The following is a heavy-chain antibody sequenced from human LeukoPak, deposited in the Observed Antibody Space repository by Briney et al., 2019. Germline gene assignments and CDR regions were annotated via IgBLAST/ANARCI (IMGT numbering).Heavy chain of an antibody. Sequence: GGYLRLSCAASGFTFSSYWMSWVRKAQGKGLEGVANIKQDGSEKYYVDSVKGRFTISRANAKNSLDLQMNSLRAEDTAVYYCARGQEVSDYWGQGTLVTVSS. CDR1: GFTFSSYW. D-gene: IGHD2-21*01. V-gene: IGHV3-7*01. CDR2: IKQDGSEK. CDR3: ARGQEVSDY. J-gene: IGHJ4*02.